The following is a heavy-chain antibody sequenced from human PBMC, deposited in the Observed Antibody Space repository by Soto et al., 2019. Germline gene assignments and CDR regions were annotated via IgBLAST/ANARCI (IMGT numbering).Heavy chain of an antibody. CDR2: MNPNSDDT. CDR1: GYSFTSYD. V-gene: IGHV1-8*01. CDR3: AGGGFLEPHMDV. Sequence: QVQLVQSGAEVKKPGASVKVSCKASGYSFTSYDMNWVRQVPGQGPEWMGWMNPNSDDTGYAQKFQGRMTMSRDMSTRTMYMELSGLTSEDTAVDYGAGGGFLEPHMDVWGRGTTVTVSS. J-gene: IGHJ6*03.